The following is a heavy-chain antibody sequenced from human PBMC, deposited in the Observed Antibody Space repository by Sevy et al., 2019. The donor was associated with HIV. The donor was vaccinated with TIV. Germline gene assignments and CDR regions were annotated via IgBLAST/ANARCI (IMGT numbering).Heavy chain of an antibody. CDR1: GFTFSSYA. Sequence: GGSLTLSCAASGFTFSSYAMSWVRQAPGKGLEWVSAISGSGVSTYYADSVKGRFTISRDNSKNTLYLQMNSLRAEDTAVYYCAKYNYYDSGGEGFDSWGQGTLVTVSS. CDR2: ISGSGVST. D-gene: IGHD3-22*01. CDR3: AKYNYYDSGGEGFDS. V-gene: IGHV3-23*01. J-gene: IGHJ4*02.